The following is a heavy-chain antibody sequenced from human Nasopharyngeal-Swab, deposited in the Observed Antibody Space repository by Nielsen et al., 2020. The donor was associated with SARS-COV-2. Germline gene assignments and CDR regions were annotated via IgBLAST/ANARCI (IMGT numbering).Heavy chain of an antibody. CDR2: IYYSGST. J-gene: IGHJ4*02. V-gene: IGHV4-39*01. Sequence: GSLRLSCTVSGGSISSSSYYWGWIRQPPGKGLEWIGSIYYSGSTYYNPSLKSRVTISVDTSKNQFSLKLSSVTAADTAVYYCAGLNYDILTGYYATYYFDYWGQGTLVTVSS. CDR3: AGLNYDILTGYYATYYFDY. CDR1: GGSISSSSYY. D-gene: IGHD3-9*01.